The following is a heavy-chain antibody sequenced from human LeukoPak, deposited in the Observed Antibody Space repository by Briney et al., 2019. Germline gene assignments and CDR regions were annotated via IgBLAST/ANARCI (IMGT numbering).Heavy chain of an antibody. D-gene: IGHD7-27*01. CDR2: MNPNSGNT. CDR3: ATVNWGLGGRYYYYYMDV. V-gene: IGHV1-8*03. Sequence: VASVKASCKVSGYTLTELSMHWVRQAPGKGLEWMGWMNPNSGNTGYAQKFQGRVTITRNTSISTAYMELSSLRSEDTAVYYCATVNWGLGGRYYYYYMDVWGKGTTVTVSS. J-gene: IGHJ6*03. CDR1: GYTLTELS.